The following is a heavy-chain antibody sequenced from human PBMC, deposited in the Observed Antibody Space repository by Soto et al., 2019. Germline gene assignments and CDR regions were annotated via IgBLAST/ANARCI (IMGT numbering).Heavy chain of an antibody. CDR2: IYYSGST. CDR1: GGSISSYY. D-gene: IGHD2-15*01. V-gene: IGHV4-59*01. J-gene: IGHJ4*02. CDR3: ARGYCSGGSCYPKDYYFDY. Sequence: SETLSLTCTVSGGSISSYYWSWIRQPPGKGLEWIGYIYYSGSTNYNPSLKSRVTISVDTSKNQFSLKLSSVTAADTAVYYCARGYCSGGSCYPKDYYFDYWGQGTLVTVS.